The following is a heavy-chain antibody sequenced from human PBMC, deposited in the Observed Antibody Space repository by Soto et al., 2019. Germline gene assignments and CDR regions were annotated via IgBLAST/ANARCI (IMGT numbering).Heavy chain of an antibody. J-gene: IGHJ6*02. CDR1: GYSFTSYW. Sequence: GESLKISCKGSGYSFTSYWIGWVCQMPGKGLEWMGIIYPGDSDTRYSPSFQGQVTISADKSISTAYLQWSSLKASDTAMYYCARNRQYCSSTSCYWGDYYGMDVWGQGTTVTVSS. D-gene: IGHD2-2*01. CDR2: IYPGDSDT. CDR3: ARNRQYCSSTSCYWGDYYGMDV. V-gene: IGHV5-51*01.